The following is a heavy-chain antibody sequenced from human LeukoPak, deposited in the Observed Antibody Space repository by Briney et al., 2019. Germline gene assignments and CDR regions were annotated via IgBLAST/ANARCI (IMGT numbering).Heavy chain of an antibody. CDR3: ARLDKYYGSGSSDY. Sequence: GGSLRLSCAASGFTFSSYWMSWVRQAPGKGLEWVANIKQDGSEKYYVDSVKGRFTISRDNAKNSLYPQMNSLRAADTAVYYCARLDKYYGSGSSDYWGQGTLVTVSS. CDR2: IKQDGSEK. V-gene: IGHV3-7*03. J-gene: IGHJ4*02. D-gene: IGHD3-10*01. CDR1: GFTFSSYW.